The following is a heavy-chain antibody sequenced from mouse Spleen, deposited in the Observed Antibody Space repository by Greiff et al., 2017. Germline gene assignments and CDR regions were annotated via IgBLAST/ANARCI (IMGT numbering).Heavy chain of an antibody. CDR2: ISGGGSYT. CDR1: GFTFSSYG. Sequence: EVHLVESGGGLVKPGGSLKLSCAASGFTFSSYGMSWVRQTPEKRLEWVATISGGGSYTYYPDSVKGRFTISRDNAKNTLYLQMSSLRSEDTAMYYCARRGDGNSWFAYWGQGTLVTVSA. D-gene: IGHD2-1*01. CDR3: ARRGDGNSWFAY. J-gene: IGHJ3*01. V-gene: IGHV5-9-2*01.